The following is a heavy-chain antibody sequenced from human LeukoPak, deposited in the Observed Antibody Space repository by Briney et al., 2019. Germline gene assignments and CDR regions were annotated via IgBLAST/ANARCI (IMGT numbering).Heavy chain of an antibody. CDR2: ISPYNGRT. CDR1: GYIFTTYG. D-gene: IGHD3-10*01. CDR3: ARVGVQGGGFDY. J-gene: IGHJ4*02. Sequence: ASVKVSCKSSGYIFTTYGITWVRQAPGQGLEWMGWISPYNGRTNYAQKLQGRVTMTTDTSTSTAYMELRSLRSDDTAVYYCARVGVQGGGFDYWGQGTLVTVSS. V-gene: IGHV1-18*01.